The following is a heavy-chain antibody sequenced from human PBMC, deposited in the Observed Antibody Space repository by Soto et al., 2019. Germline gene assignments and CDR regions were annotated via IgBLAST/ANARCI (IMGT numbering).Heavy chain of an antibody. J-gene: IGHJ4*02. CDR3: AKLGGVGSNLLRFLEWAYHFDY. V-gene: IGHV3-23*01. D-gene: IGHD3-3*01. CDR2: ISGSGGST. CDR1: GFTFSSYA. Sequence: GGSLRLSCAASGFTFSSYAMSWVRQAPGKGLEWVSAISGSGGSTYYADSVKGRFTISRDNSKNTLYLQMNSLRAEDTAVYYCAKLGGVGSNLLRFLEWAYHFDYWGQGTLVTVSS.